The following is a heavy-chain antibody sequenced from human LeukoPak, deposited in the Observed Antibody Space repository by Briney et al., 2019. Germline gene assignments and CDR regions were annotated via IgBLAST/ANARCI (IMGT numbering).Heavy chain of an antibody. D-gene: IGHD2/OR15-2a*01. CDR3: ARDSSWFDP. CDR2: NSSRSGSTI. V-gene: IGHV3-11*04. CDR1: VFTLSVYY. J-gene: IGHJ5*02. Sequence: SLSLSSAPSVFTLSVYYTSWICHAPGRGLEWVSSNSSRSGSTIYYADSVQGRFTISSDNAKDSLYLQMNSRRAEDTALYYCARDSSWFDPWGQGTLVTVPS.